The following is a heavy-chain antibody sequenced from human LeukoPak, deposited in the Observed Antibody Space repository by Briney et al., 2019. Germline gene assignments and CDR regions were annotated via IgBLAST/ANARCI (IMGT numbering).Heavy chain of an antibody. D-gene: IGHD6-19*01. CDR1: GGTFSSYA. Sequence: ASVKVSCKASGGTFSSYAISWVRQAPGQGLEWMGGIIPIFGTANYAQKFQGRVTITADESTSTAYMELSSLRSEDTAVYYCARFRYSSGWSYFDYWGQGTLVTVSS. CDR3: ARFRYSSGWSYFDY. V-gene: IGHV1-69*13. J-gene: IGHJ4*02. CDR2: IIPIFGTA.